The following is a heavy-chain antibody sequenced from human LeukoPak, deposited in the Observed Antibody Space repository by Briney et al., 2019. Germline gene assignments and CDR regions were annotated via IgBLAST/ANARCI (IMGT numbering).Heavy chain of an antibody. CDR2: ISGSSGII. Sequence: PGGSLRLSCAASGFTFNTYTMNWVRQAPGKGLEWVSYISGSSGIIDYADSVRGRFTISRDNAKNSLYLQMNSLRAEDTAVYYCARGNYYGDAFDIWGQGTMVTVSS. CDR1: GFTFNTYT. V-gene: IGHV3-48*01. D-gene: IGHD3-3*01. J-gene: IGHJ3*02. CDR3: ARGNYYGDAFDI.